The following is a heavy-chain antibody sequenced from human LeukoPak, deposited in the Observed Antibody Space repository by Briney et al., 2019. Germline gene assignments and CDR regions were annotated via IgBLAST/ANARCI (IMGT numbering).Heavy chain of an antibody. CDR2: INRDGTEK. V-gene: IGHV3-7*04. CDR3: VRGDWYFES. Sequence: GGSLRLSCATSGFNFSDSRMTWVRQAPGKGLQWVANINRDGTEKHFLDSVEGRFTISRDNAKKSLYLQMSSLRPQDTALYFCVRGDWYFESWGQGTLVTVSS. CDR1: GFNFSDSR. D-gene: IGHD2-21*01. J-gene: IGHJ4*02.